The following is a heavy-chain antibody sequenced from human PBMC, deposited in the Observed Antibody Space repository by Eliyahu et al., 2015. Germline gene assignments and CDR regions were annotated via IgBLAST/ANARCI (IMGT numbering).Heavy chain of an antibody. CDR1: GFTLXPAT. CDR2: IXSSSHSV. J-gene: IGHJ4*02. D-gene: IGHD1-26*01. CDR3: ARDVLGRGIDN. V-gene: IGHV3-21*02. Sequence: VQLVESGGGLVKPXESLKLSCAASGFTLXPATMLWVRQAPGQXLEWISSIXSSSHSVYYAASVRGRFIISRDNAENSLYLQMTTLKAEDTAVYYCARDVLGRGIDNWGQGALVIVSS.